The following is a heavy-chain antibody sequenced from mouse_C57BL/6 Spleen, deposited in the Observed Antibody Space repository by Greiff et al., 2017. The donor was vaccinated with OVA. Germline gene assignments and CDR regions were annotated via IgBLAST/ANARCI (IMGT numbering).Heavy chain of an antibody. D-gene: IGHD2-5*01. V-gene: IGHV10-1*01. CDR1: GFSFNTYA. Sequence: EVNLVESGGGLVQPKGSLKLSCAASGFSFNTYAMNWVRQAPGKGLEWVARIRSKSNNYATYYADSVKDRFTISRDDSESMLYLQMNNLKTEDTAMYYCVRHSNYYYAMDYWGQGTSVTVSS. CDR3: VRHSNYYYAMDY. CDR2: IRSKSNNYAT. J-gene: IGHJ4*01.